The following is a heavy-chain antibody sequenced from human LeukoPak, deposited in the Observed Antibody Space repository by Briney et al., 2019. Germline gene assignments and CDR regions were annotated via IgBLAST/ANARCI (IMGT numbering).Heavy chain of an antibody. V-gene: IGHV3-33*01. Sequence: GGSLRLSCAASGFTFSSYGMHWVRQAPGKGLEWVAVIWYDGSNKYYADSVKGRFTISRDNSKNTLYLQMNSLRAEDTAVYYCAREGPTATTTTDYYYYYGMDVWGQGTTVTVSS. J-gene: IGHJ6*02. CDR1: GFTFSSYG. D-gene: IGHD4-4*01. CDR2: IWYDGSNK. CDR3: AREGPTATTTTDYYYYYGMDV.